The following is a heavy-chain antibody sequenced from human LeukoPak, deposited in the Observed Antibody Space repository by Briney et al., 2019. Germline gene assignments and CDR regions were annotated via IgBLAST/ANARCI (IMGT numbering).Heavy chain of an antibody. J-gene: IGHJ4*02. V-gene: IGHV1-8*01. CDR1: GYTFTSYD. CDR2: RNPNSGNT. D-gene: IGHD5-24*01. Sequence: ASVKVSCKASGYTFTSYDINWVRQATGQGLEWMGWRNPNSGNTGYAQKFQGRVTMTRNTSISTAYMELSSLRSEDTAVYYCARVKRWLQLQPFDYWGQGTLVTVSS. CDR3: ARVKRWLQLQPFDY.